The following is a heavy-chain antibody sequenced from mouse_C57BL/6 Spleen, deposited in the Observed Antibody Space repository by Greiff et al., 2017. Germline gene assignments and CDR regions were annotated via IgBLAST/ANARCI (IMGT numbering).Heavy chain of an antibody. D-gene: IGHD1-1*01. J-gene: IGHJ3*01. CDR2: IDPETGGT. CDR3: TSNYGVLLWFAY. V-gene: IGHV1-15*01. CDR1: GYTFTDYE. Sequence: QVQLQQSGAELVRPGASVTLSCKASGYTFTDYEMHWVKQTPVHGLEWIGAIDPETGGTAYNQKFKGKAILTADNSSSTAYMQLRSLTSDDSAVDYCTSNYGVLLWFAYWGQGTLVTVSA.